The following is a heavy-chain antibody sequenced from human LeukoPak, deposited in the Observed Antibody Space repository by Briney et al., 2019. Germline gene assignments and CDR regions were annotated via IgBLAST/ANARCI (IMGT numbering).Heavy chain of an antibody. CDR3: ARDSRHTYYYDSSGPIVGALDY. CDR1: GFTFSSYG. Sequence: GRSLRLSCAASGFTFSSYGMHWVRQAPGKGLEWVAVIWYDGSNKYYADSVKGRFTISRDSSKNTLYLQMNSLRAEDTAVYYCARDSRHTYYYDSSGPIVGALDYWGQGTLVTVSS. J-gene: IGHJ4*02. D-gene: IGHD3-22*01. V-gene: IGHV3-33*01. CDR2: IWYDGSNK.